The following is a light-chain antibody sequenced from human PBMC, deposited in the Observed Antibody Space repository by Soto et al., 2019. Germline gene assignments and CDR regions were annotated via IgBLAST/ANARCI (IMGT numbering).Light chain of an antibody. Sequence: IVLTQSPGTLSLSPGERATLSCRASQSVSSNLAWYQQKPGQAPRLLIYGASSRATGIPDRFSGSGSGTDFTLTISRLEPEDFAVYYCQQYGSSPPVTFGQGTKVDIK. CDR1: QSVSSN. CDR2: GAS. CDR3: QQYGSSPPVT. J-gene: IGKJ1*01. V-gene: IGKV3-20*01.